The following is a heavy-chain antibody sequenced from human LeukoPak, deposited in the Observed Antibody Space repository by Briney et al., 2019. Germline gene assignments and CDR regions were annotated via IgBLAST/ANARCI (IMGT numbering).Heavy chain of an antibody. CDR1: GFTFSSYG. Sequence: GGSLRLSCAASGFTFSSYGMHLVRQAPGKGLEWVAFIRYDGSNKYYADSVKGRFTISRDNSKNTLYLQMNSLRAEDTAVYYCAKDRYYDILTGYIDYWGQGTLVTVSS. CDR2: IRYDGSNK. V-gene: IGHV3-30*02. D-gene: IGHD3-9*01. J-gene: IGHJ4*02. CDR3: AKDRYYDILTGYIDY.